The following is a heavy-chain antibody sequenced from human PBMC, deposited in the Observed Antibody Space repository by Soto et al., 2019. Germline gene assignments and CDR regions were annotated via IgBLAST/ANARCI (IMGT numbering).Heavy chain of an antibody. V-gene: IGHV3-30*18. CDR3: AKEPDDSTGFYYSFHH. J-gene: IGHJ4*02. CDR1: GFTFSSYG. Sequence: QVQLVESGGGVVQPGRSLRLSCAASGFTFSSYGMHWVRQAPGKGLEWVAVISSDGSDKNYADSVKGRFSISRDNSRNTLFLQMNSLRPEDTAVFYCAKEPDDSTGFYYSFHHWGQGTLVTVSS. D-gene: IGHD3-22*01. CDR2: ISSDGSDK.